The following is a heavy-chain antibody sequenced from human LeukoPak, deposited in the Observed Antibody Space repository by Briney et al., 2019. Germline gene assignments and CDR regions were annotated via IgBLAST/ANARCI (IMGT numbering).Heavy chain of an antibody. D-gene: IGHD5-24*01. J-gene: IGHJ4*02. CDR1: GLIFSKYA. CDR2: ISYDESNK. Sequence: GGSLRLSCAASGLIFSKYAMHWVRQAPGKGLEWVTVISYDESNKYYADSVKGRFTISRDNAKNSLHLQMNSLRPEDTALYYCVKDRGLRNQWLQVTYDSWGQGTLVTVSS. V-gene: IGHV3-30-3*01. CDR3: VKDRGLRNQWLQVTYDS.